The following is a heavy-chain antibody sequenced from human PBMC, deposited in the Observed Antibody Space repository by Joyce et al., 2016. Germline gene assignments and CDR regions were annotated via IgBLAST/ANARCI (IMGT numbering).Heavy chain of an antibody. J-gene: IGHJ4*02. D-gene: IGHD2-8*01. V-gene: IGHV3-7*01. CDR3: ASFFNG. Sequence: EVQLVESGGGSAQPGGSLRLYCAASGFTFSRSGMSWVRQATGKGLEWVASIKEDGSSKYYVDSVKGRFTISKDNAENSLYLQMSSLRAEDTAVYYCASFFNGWGQGTLVTVSS. CDR2: IKEDGSSK. CDR1: GFTFSRSG.